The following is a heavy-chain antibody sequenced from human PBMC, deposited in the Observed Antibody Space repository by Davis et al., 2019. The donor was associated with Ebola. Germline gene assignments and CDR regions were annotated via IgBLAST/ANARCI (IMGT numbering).Heavy chain of an antibody. J-gene: IGHJ5*01. Sequence: ASVTVSCKASSYTFTSQGISWVRQAPGQGLEWMGWISAYNGNTNYAQKLQGRVTMTTDTSRSTAYMELRSLRSDDTAVYYCAREAGATTRIYDSWGQGTLVTVSS. V-gene: IGHV1-18*01. D-gene: IGHD1-26*01. CDR3: AREAGATTRIYDS. CDR2: ISAYNGNT. CDR1: SYTFTSQG.